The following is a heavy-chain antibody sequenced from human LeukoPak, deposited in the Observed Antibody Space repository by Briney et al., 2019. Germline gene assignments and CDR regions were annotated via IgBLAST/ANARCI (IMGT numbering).Heavy chain of an antibody. CDR1: GFTFSSYS. CDR2: ISSSSNYI. V-gene: IGHV3-21*01. Sequence: GGSLRLSCAASGFTFSSYSMNWVRQAPGKGLEWVSSISSSSNYIYYADSVKGRFTISRDNAKNSLYLQMNSLRAEDTAVYYCASWPVGWYGEDSWGQGTLVTVSS. J-gene: IGHJ4*02. D-gene: IGHD6-19*01. CDR3: ASWPVGWYGEDS.